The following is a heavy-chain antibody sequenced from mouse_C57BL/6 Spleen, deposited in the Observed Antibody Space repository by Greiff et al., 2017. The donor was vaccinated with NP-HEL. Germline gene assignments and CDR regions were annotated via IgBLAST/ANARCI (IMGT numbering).Heavy chain of an antibody. CDR1: GYTFTGYW. CDR3: ARRGGNYYGSSYDWFAY. J-gene: IGHJ3*01. CDR2: ILPGSGST. V-gene: IGHV1-9*01. D-gene: IGHD1-1*01. Sequence: VQLQQSGAELMKPGASVKLSCKATGYTFTGYWIEWVKQRPGHGLEWIGEILPGSGSTNYNEKFKGKATFTADTSSNTAYMQLSSLTTEDSAIYYCARRGGNYYGSSYDWFAYWGQGTLVTVSA.